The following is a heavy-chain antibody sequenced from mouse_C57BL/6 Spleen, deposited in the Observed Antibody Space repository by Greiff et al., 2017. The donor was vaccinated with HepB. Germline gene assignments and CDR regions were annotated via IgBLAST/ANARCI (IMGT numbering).Heavy chain of an antibody. D-gene: IGHD2-3*01. V-gene: IGHV1-72*01. CDR2: IDPNSGGT. CDR3: ARERVNDGYYVWYFDV. CDR1: GYTFTSYW. Sequence: QSCKASGYTFTSYWMHWVKQRPGRGLEWIGRIDPNSGGTKYNEKFKSKATLTVDKPSSTAYMQLSSLTSEDSAVYYCARERVNDGYYVWYFDVWGTGTTVTVSS. J-gene: IGHJ1*03.